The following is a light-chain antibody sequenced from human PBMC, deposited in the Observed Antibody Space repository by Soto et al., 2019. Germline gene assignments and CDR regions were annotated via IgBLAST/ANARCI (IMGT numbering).Light chain of an antibody. CDR3: HQYHRYWT. Sequence: DIQMTQAPSTLSASVGDRVTITCRASQRISSWLAWYQQKPGKAPKLHSYKASSLESGVPSRLSGSGSGTEFTLTISSLQPDDFATYYGHQYHRYWTFGQGTKVAIK. J-gene: IGKJ1*01. CDR2: KAS. V-gene: IGKV1-5*03. CDR1: QRISSW.